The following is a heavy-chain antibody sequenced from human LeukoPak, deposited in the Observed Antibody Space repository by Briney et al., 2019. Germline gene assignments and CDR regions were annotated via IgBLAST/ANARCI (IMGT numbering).Heavy chain of an antibody. J-gene: IGHJ4*02. CDR1: GFTFSGSA. CDR2: IRSKANSYAT. Sequence: GGSLRLSCAASGFTFSGSAMHWVRQASGKGLEWVGRIRSKANSYATAYAASVKGRFTNSRDDSKNTAYLQMNSLKTEDTAVYYCTRQAAVAGPKWGQGTLVTVSS. V-gene: IGHV3-73*01. D-gene: IGHD6-19*01. CDR3: TRQAAVAGPK.